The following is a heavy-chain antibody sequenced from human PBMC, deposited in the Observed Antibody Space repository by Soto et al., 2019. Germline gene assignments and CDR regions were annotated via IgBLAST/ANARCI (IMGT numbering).Heavy chain of an antibody. D-gene: IGHD3-16*02. Sequence: PSETLSLTCTVSGGSISSYYWNWIRQPAGKGLEWVGRIFSSGSTNYNPSLKSRVTMSVDSSKKQFSLKLRSVTAADTAVYYCARDPLTRFDYWGQGTLVTVSS. CDR1: GGSISSYY. V-gene: IGHV4-4*07. CDR3: ARDPLTRFDY. CDR2: IFSSGST. J-gene: IGHJ4*02.